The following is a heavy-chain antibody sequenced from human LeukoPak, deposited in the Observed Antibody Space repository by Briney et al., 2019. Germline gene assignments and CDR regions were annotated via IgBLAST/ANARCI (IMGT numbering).Heavy chain of an antibody. D-gene: IGHD3-22*01. CDR1: GGSISSYY. CDR3: ARAYYYDSSDFDY. Sequence: ETLSLTCTVSGGSISSYYWSWIRQPPGKGLEWMGIIYPGDSTTYSPSFQGQVTISADKSISTAYLQWSSLKASDTAMYYCARAYYYDSSDFDYWGQGTLVTASS. CDR2: IYPGDST. J-gene: IGHJ4*02. V-gene: IGHV5-51*01.